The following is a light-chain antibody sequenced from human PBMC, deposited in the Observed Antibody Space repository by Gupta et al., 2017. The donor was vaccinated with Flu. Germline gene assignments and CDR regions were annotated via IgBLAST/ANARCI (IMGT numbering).Light chain of an antibody. V-gene: IGLV2-8*01. CDR1: SSDIGAYKY. CDR3: STHTGSDTFV. CDR2: EVT. J-gene: IGLJ1*01. Sequence: QSALTQPPSASGSPGQSITISCTGTSSDIGAYKYVSWHQQHAGKAPKLIIYEVTKRPAGVPDRFSGSKSGNTASLTVSGLQEEEEGDYYCSTHTGSDTFVFGTGTAVTVL.